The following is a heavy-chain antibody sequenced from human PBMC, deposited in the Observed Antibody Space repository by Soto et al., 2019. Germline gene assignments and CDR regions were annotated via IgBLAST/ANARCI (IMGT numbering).Heavy chain of an antibody. V-gene: IGHV1-69*13. J-gene: IGHJ6*04. CDR1: GGTFSKYA. Sequence: ASVKIPCKASGGTFSKYAISWVRQAPGKGLEWLGGIIPMFGTPNYAQKFQGRVTISAAESTTTAYLELSSLRSADTAVYFCARPLRDSHFYHGLAVWRKRSTVTASS. CDR2: IIPMFGTP. CDR3: ARPLRDSHFYHGLAV. D-gene: IGHD4-4*01.